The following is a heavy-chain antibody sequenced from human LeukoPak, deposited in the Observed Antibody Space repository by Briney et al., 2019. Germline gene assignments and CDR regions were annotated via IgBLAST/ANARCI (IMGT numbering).Heavy chain of an antibody. CDR3: ARGSVRGTYYDFWSGYYFDY. CDR1: GFTFSSYA. Sequence: PGRSLRLSCAASGFTFSSYAMHWVRQAPGKGLEWVAVISYDGSNKYYADSVKGRFTISRDNSKNTLYLQMNSLRAEDTAVYYCARGSVRGTYYDFWSGYYFDYWGQGTLVTVSS. D-gene: IGHD3-3*01. J-gene: IGHJ4*02. V-gene: IGHV3-30-3*01. CDR2: ISYDGSNK.